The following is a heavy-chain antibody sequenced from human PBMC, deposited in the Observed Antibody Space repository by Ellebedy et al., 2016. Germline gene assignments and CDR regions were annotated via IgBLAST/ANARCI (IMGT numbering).Heavy chain of an antibody. CDR2: INHSGST. Sequence: SETLSLTCAVYGGSFSGYYWSWIRQPPGKGLEWIGEINHSGSTNYNPSLKSRVTISVDTSKNQFSLRLSSVTAADTAIYYCARMSCSGGSCYDDYWGQGTLVTVSS. CDR3: ARMSCSGGSCYDDY. V-gene: IGHV4-34*01. D-gene: IGHD2-15*01. J-gene: IGHJ4*02. CDR1: GGSFSGYY.